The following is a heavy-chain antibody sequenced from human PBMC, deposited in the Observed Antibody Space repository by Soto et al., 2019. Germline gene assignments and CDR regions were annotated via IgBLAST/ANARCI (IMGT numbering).Heavy chain of an antibody. CDR2: INHSGST. V-gene: IGHV4-34*01. CDR3: AREGGARVLDY. J-gene: IGHJ4*02. Sequence: QVQLQQWGAGLLKPSETLSLTCAVYGGSFSGYYWSWIRQPPGKGLEWIGEINHSGSTNYNPSLKSRVTISVDTSKNQFSLKLSSVTAADTAVYYCAREGGARVLDYWGQGTLVTVSS. CDR1: GGSFSGYY. D-gene: IGHD1-26*01.